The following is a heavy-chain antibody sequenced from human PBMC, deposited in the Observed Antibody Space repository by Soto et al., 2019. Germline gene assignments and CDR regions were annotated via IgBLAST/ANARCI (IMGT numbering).Heavy chain of an antibody. CDR1: GGSTSSDNY. J-gene: IGHJ6*02. Sequence: PSETLSLTCTVSGGSTSSDNYWSWIRQPPGKGLEWIGHIYYSGNTDYNPSLKSRLAISIDTSKNQFSLKLSSVTAADTAVYYCARGRLNYGMDVWGQGTTVTVSS. D-gene: IGHD3-22*01. CDR2: IYYSGNT. CDR3: ARGRLNYGMDV. V-gene: IGHV4-39*07.